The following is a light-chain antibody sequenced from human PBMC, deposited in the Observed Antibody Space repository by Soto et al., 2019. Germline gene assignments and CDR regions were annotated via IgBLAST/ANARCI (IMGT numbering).Light chain of an antibody. Sequence: QSALTQPASVSGSPGQSITIPCTGTSGDAGDYNFVSWYQQNPGKAPKVIIYEDSTRPSGVSNRISGSKSGNTASLTISGLQAEDEADYYCCSYAGSSTSWVFGGGTKLTVL. CDR3: CSYAGSSTSWV. CDR2: EDS. V-gene: IGLV2-23*01. CDR1: SGDAGDYNF. J-gene: IGLJ3*02.